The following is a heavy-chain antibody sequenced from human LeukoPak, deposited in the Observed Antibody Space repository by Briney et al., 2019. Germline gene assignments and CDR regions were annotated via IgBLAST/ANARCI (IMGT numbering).Heavy chain of an antibody. J-gene: IGHJ4*02. CDR3: ATIKRGNIFGYFDF. D-gene: IGHD3-3*02. CDR1: GASMNTHY. CDR2: MLDAVTT. V-gene: IGHV4-59*11. Sequence: SETLSLTCAVSGASMNTHYWSWIRQPPGNGLEWIGYMLDAVTTQDSPSLKSRFTLPADTTKNQFSLTLTSVTAADTAVYYCATIKRGNIFGYFDFWGQGIPVTVSS.